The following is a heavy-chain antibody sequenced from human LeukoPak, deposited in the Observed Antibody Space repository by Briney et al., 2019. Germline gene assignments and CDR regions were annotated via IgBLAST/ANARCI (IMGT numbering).Heavy chain of an antibody. CDR3: ARASIFFYFDY. J-gene: IGHJ4*02. D-gene: IGHD3-3*02. V-gene: IGHV3-66*01. CDR2: IYSGGNT. CDR1: GFTFGDYA. Sequence: PGRSLRLSCTASGFTFGDYAMSWVRQAPGKGLEWVSVIYSGGNTFYADSVKGRFTISRDNSKNTLYLQMNSLRAEDTAVYYCARASIFFYFDYWGQGNLVTVSS.